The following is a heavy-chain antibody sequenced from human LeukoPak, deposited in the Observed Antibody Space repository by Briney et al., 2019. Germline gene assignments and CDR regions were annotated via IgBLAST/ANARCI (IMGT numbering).Heavy chain of an antibody. V-gene: IGHV3-74*01. CDR3: ACAAGYSSSWYPGWYGMDV. Sequence: PGGSLRLSCAASGFTFSSYWMNWVRQAPGKGLVWVSRIASDGSSTTYADSVKGRFSISRDNAKNPLYLQMNSLRAEDTAVYYCACAAGYSSSWYPGWYGMDVWGQGTTVTVSS. D-gene: IGHD6-13*01. CDR2: IASDGSST. J-gene: IGHJ6*02. CDR1: GFTFSSYW.